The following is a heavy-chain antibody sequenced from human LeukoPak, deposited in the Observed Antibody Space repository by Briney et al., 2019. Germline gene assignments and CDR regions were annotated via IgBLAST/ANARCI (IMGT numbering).Heavy chain of an antibody. CDR1: GYTFTSYG. V-gene: IGHV1-8*03. CDR3: ARGAGTNRKYSGYGDFDY. D-gene: IGHD5-12*01. J-gene: IGHJ4*02. Sequence: ASVKVSCKASGYTFTSYGINWVRQATGQGLEWMGWMNPNSGNTGYAQKFQGRVTITRNTSISTAYMELSSLRPEDTAVYYCARGAGTNRKYSGYGDFDYWGQGTLVTVSS. CDR2: MNPNSGNT.